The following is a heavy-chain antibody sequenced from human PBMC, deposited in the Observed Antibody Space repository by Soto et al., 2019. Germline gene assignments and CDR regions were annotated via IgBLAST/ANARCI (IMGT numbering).Heavy chain of an antibody. CDR1: GGSISSYY. Sequence: SETLSLTCTVSGGSISSYYWSWIRQPPGKGLEWIGYIYYSGSTNYNPSLKSRVTISVDTSKNQFSLKLSSVTAADTAVYYCARLGEGYCSGGSCYPFDYWGQGTLVTVSS. J-gene: IGHJ4*02. CDR3: ARLGEGYCSGGSCYPFDY. CDR2: IYYSGST. V-gene: IGHV4-59*01. D-gene: IGHD2-15*01.